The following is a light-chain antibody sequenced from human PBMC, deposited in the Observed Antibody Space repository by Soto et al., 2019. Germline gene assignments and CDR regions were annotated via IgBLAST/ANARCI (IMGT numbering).Light chain of an antibody. CDR2: AAS. Sequence: IQMTQSPSSLSASVGDRVTITCRASQSISSYLNWYQQKPGKAPKLLIYAASSLQSGVPSRFSGSGSGTDFTLTISSLQPEDFATYYCPQSYSTPRTFGQGTMVDVK. CDR1: QSISSY. J-gene: IGKJ1*01. V-gene: IGKV1-39*01. CDR3: PQSYSTPRT.